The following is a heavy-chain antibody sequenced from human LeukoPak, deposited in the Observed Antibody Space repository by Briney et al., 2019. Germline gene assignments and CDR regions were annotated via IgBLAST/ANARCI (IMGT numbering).Heavy chain of an antibody. J-gene: IGHJ3*02. Sequence: SETLSLTCAVYGGSFSGYYWSWIRQPPGKGLEWIGEINHSGSTNYNPSLKSRVTISVDTSKNQFSLKLSSVTAADTAVYYCAREDIVVVPAARDAFDIWGQGTLVTVSS. D-gene: IGHD2-2*01. CDR1: GGSFSGYY. CDR3: AREDIVVVPAARDAFDI. CDR2: INHSGST. V-gene: IGHV4-34*01.